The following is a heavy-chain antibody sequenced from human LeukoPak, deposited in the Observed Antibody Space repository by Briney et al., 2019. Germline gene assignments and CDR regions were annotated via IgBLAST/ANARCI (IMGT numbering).Heavy chain of an antibody. J-gene: IGHJ4*02. D-gene: IGHD4-17*01. V-gene: IGHV3-48*01. CDR1: GFTFSGHS. CDR2: ITSGGTV. Sequence: PGGSLRLSCAATGFTFSGHSMGWVRQAPGRGLEWVSHITSGGTVYYADSVKGRFTISRDNAKNSVYLQMSGLRAEDTAVYYCARNSTLTSPNTGYFDYWGQGTLVTVSS. CDR3: ARNSTLTSPNTGYFDY.